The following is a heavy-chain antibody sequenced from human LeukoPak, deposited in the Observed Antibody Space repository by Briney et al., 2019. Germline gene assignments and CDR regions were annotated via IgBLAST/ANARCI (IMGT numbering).Heavy chain of an antibody. J-gene: IGHJ6*03. CDR2: IRYDGSNK. V-gene: IGHV3-30*02. D-gene: IGHD2-2*01. CDR3: AKVGCSSTSCYANYYYYMDV. Sequence: GGSLRLSCAASGFPFSSYWMSWVRQAPGKGLEWVAFIRYDGSNKYYADSVKGRFTISRDNSKNTLYLQMNSLRAEDTAVYYCAKVGCSSTSCYANYYYYMDVWGKGTTVTVSS. CDR1: GFPFSSYW.